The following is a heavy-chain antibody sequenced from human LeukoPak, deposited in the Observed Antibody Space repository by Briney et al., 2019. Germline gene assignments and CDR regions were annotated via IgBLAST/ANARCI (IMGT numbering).Heavy chain of an antibody. J-gene: IGHJ4*02. V-gene: IGHV1-2*02. D-gene: IGHD1-1*01. CDR3: ARASNWNPFDY. Sequence: ASVKVSCKASGYTFTGYYMHWVRQAPGQGLEWMGWINPNSGGTKYAQKFQGRVTMTRDTSISTAYMELSRLRSDDTAVYYCARASNWNPFDYWGQGTLVTVSS. CDR1: GYTFTGYY. CDR2: INPNSGGT.